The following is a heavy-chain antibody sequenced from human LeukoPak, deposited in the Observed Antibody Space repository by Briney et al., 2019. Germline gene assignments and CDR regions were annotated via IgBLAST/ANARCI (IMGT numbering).Heavy chain of an antibody. D-gene: IGHD3-9*01. Sequence: GGSLRLSCAASGFTVSSNYMSWVRQAPGKGLEWVSVIYSGGSTSYADSVKGRFTISRDNSKNILYLQMNSLRAEDTAVYYCARDPDILTGFYYYYYGMDVWGQGTTVTVSS. V-gene: IGHV3-66*01. J-gene: IGHJ6*02. CDR1: GFTVSSNY. CDR3: ARDPDILTGFYYYYYGMDV. CDR2: IYSGGST.